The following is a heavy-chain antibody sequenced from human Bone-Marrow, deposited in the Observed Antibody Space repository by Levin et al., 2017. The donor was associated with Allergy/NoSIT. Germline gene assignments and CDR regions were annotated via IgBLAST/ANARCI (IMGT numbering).Heavy chain of an antibody. CDR2: ISYDGSNK. V-gene: IGHV3-30*03. Sequence: GESLKISCAASGFTFSNYDMHWVRQAPGKGLHWLAIISYDGSNKYYADSVKGRFTISRDNSENKVYLQMNSLRTEDTAVYYCARDTPEGAIFFDFWGRGTRVTVSS. CDR3: ARDTPEGAIFFDF. CDR1: GFTFSNYD. J-gene: IGHJ4*02. D-gene: IGHD2-2*02.